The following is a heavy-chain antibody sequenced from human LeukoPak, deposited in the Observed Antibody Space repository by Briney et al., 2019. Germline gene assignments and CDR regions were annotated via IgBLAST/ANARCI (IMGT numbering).Heavy chain of an antibody. D-gene: IGHD3-9*01. V-gene: IGHV3-21*01. CDR3: ARGGLHYDILTGYYN. J-gene: IGHJ4*02. Sequence: GGSLRLSCAASGFTFSSYSMNWVRQAPGKGLEWVSSISSSSSYIYYADSVKGRFTISRDNAENSLYLQMNSLRAEDTAVYYCARGGLHYDILTGYYNWGQGTLVTVSS. CDR1: GFTFSSYS. CDR2: ISSSSSYI.